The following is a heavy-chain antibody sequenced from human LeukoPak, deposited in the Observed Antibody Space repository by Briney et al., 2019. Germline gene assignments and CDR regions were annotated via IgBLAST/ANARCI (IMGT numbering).Heavy chain of an antibody. V-gene: IGHV4-4*07. Sequence: SETLSLTCTVSGGSIRSYYWSWIRQPPGKGLEWIGRIYTSGTITYNPSLKSRVTMSVDTSKNQFSLKLSSVTAADTAVYYCARDSGTTGEVKFDPWGQGTLVTVSS. CDR2: IYTSGTI. CDR3: ARDSGTTGEVKFDP. J-gene: IGHJ5*02. D-gene: IGHD3-10*01. CDR1: GGSIRSYY.